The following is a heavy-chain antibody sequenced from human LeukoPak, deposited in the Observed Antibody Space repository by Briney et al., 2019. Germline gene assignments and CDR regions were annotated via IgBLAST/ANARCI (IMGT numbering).Heavy chain of an antibody. J-gene: IGHJ4*02. D-gene: IGHD2-2*01. V-gene: IGHV3-48*03. CDR2: ISSSSSTI. CDR3: ERRYCSSPSCTFDY. Sequence: GGSLRLSCAASGFTFSSYEMNWVRHAPVKGLEGGSYISSSSSTIYYADSVKGRFTISRDNAKNSLFLQTNSLRAEDTAVYYCERRYCSSPSCTFDYWGQGTLVTVSS. CDR1: GFTFSSYE.